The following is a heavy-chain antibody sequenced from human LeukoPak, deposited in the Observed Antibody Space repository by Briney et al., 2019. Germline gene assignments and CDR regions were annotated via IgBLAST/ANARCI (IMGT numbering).Heavy chain of an antibody. CDR1: NFNSYG. V-gene: IGHV4-39*07. J-gene: IGHJ5*02. Sequence: NFNSYGMTWVRQPPGKGLEWIGSIYYSGSTYYNPSLKSRVTISVDTSKNQFSLKLSSVTAADTAVYYCAREQEYQLLRRFDPWGQGTLVTVSS. CDR3: AREQEYQLLRRFDP. CDR2: IYYSGST. D-gene: IGHD2-2*01.